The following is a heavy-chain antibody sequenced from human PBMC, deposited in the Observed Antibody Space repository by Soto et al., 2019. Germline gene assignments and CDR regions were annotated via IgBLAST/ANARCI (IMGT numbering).Heavy chain of an antibody. CDR2: ISYDGSNK. CDR1: GFTFSSYG. CDR3: AEPNDQRDPCI. Sequence: QVQLVESGGGAVQPGRSLRISCAASGFTFSSYGMHWVRQAPGKGLEWVAVISYDGSNKYYADSVKGRFTISRDNSKNTLYLQMNSLSSEDRSVYYWAEPNDQRDPCIWGQGAMVTVSS. V-gene: IGHV3-30*18. D-gene: IGHD3-16*01. J-gene: IGHJ3*02.